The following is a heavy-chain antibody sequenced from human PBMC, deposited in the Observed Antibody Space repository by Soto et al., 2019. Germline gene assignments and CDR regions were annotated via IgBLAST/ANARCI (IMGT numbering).Heavy chain of an antibody. CDR1: NGSFTDFF. CDR2: INHRGGA. CDR3: VARGMTYDFLSGPHPFDP. D-gene: IGHD3-3*01. J-gene: IGHJ5*02. V-gene: IGHV4-34*02. Sequence: QVQLQQWGAGLLKPSETLSLTCAAHNGSFTDFFWTWIRQSPGQGLVWIGEINHRGGATYNPSPRSRVTISIDTSTNHCSLSLTSLTAADTAVYYCVARGMTYDFLSGPHPFDPWGHGTLVTVSS.